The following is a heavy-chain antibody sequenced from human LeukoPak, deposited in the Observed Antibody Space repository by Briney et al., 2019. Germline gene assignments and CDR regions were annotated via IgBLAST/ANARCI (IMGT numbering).Heavy chain of an antibody. J-gene: IGHJ4*02. D-gene: IGHD1-26*01. CDR3: ARGLTIVGSTSFHF. CDR2: IYYSGNT. Sequence: SETLSLTCSVSGDSIRSNSYYWGWIRQPPGKGLEWIGTIYYSGNTYNNPSIKSRVTMSLDTSKNQVSLKLSSVTAADTAVYYCARGLTIVGSTSFHFWGQGALVTVSS. CDR1: GDSIRSNSYY. V-gene: IGHV4-39*01.